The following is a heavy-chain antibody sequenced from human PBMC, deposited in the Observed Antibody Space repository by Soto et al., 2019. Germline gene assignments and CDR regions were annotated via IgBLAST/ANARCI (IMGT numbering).Heavy chain of an antibody. CDR1: GFTFSSYA. V-gene: IGHV3-15*01. J-gene: IGHJ3*02. CDR2: VSSDGGTT. D-gene: IGHD3-10*01. CDR3: TTDPPNSGTYYHGSGSYPHASDI. Sequence: PGGSLILSCAASGFTFSSYAMSWVRQAPGKGLEWVSRVSSDGGTTDYAAPVKGRFTISRDDSKNTLYVQMNSLKTEDTAVYYCTTDPPNSGTYYHGSGSYPHASDIWGQGTMVTVSS.